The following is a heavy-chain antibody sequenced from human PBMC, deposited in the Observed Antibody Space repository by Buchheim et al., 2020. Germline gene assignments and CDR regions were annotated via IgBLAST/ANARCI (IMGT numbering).Heavy chain of an antibody. D-gene: IGHD2-15*01. CDR3: ARGRVVVAATRRYFDY. CDR2: INHSGST. Sequence: QVQLQQWGAGLLKPSETLSLTRAVYGGSFSGYYWSWIRQPPGKGLEWIGEINHSGSTNYNPSLKSRVTISVDTSKNQFSLKLSSVTAADTAVYYCARGRVVVAATRRYFDYWGQGTL. V-gene: IGHV4-34*01. CDR1: GGSFSGYY. J-gene: IGHJ4*02.